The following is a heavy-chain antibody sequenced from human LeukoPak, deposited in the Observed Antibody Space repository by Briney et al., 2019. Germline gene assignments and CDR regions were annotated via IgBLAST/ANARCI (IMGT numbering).Heavy chain of an antibody. Sequence: PGGSLRLSCAASGFTFSNAWMSWVRQAPGKGLEWVGRIKSKTDGGTTDYAAPVKGRFTISRDDSKNTLYLQMNSLKTGDTAVYYCTTILLWFGTYYFDYWGQGTLVTVSS. CDR1: GFTFSNAW. D-gene: IGHD3-10*01. CDR3: TTILLWFGTYYFDY. V-gene: IGHV3-15*01. J-gene: IGHJ4*02. CDR2: IKSKTDGGTT.